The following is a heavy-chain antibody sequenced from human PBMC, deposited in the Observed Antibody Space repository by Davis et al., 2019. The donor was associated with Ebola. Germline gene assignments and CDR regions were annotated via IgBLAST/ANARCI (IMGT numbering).Heavy chain of an antibody. CDR2: IGGSGGST. CDR3: AKVYEAYCGGDCYSQLEY. V-gene: IGHV3-23*01. Sequence: GSLSLSCAASGFTSTRPAMSCVRQALGKGLEWVSGIGGSGGSTNYADSVKGRFTISRDNSKNTLYLQMNSLRPEDTAVYYCAKVYEAYCGGDCYSQLEYWGQGTLVTVSS. J-gene: IGHJ4*02. CDR1: GFTSTRPA. D-gene: IGHD2-21*02.